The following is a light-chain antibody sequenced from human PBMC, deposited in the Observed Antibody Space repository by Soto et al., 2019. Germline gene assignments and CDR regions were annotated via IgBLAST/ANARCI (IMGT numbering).Light chain of an antibody. CDR3: QQRSEWPRT. CDR2: DAS. Sequence: EIVLTQSPATLSLSPGERATLSCRASQSISSSLAWYQQKPGQAPRLLIYDASTRATGFPARFSGSGSGIDFTLTIGSLEPEDFAVYYCQQRSEWPRTFGQGTKVEIK. V-gene: IGKV3-11*01. CDR1: QSISSS. J-gene: IGKJ1*01.